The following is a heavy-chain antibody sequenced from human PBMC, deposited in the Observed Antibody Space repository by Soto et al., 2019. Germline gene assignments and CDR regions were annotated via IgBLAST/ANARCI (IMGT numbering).Heavy chain of an antibody. V-gene: IGHV3-33*08. D-gene: IGHD3-22*01. CDR1: GFTFSSYG. CDR3: ARSYYYDSTGYYRTFDY. J-gene: IGHJ4*02. Sequence: GGSLRLSCTAFGFTFSSYGMHWVRQAPGKGLEWVAVIWYDGSNKYYANSVRGRFTISRDNSENTLYLQMNSLRAADTALYFCARSYYYDSTGYYRTFDYWGPGTLVTVSS. CDR2: IWYDGSNK.